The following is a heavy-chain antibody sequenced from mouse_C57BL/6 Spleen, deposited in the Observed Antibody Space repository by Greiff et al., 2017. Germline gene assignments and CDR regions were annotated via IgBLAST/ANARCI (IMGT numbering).Heavy chain of an antibody. Sequence: VQLQQPGAELVRPGSSVKLSCKASGYTFTGYWMDWVKQRPGQGLEWIGNIYPSDSETHYTQKFKDKATLTVDQSSSTAYMQLSSPTSEDSAVYYCARSSHYDYDYYYAMDYWGQGTSVTVSS. V-gene: IGHV1-61*01. CDR2: IYPSDSET. J-gene: IGHJ4*01. CDR1: GYTFTGYW. D-gene: IGHD2-4*01. CDR3: ARSSHYDYDYYYAMDY.